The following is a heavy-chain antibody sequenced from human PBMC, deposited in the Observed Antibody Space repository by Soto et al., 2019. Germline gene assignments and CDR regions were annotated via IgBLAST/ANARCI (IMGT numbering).Heavy chain of an antibody. CDR2: INPNSGGT. J-gene: IGHJ3*02. D-gene: IGHD5-18*01. CDR1: GYTFTGYY. CDR3: ARAYSYGYTDAFDI. V-gene: IGHV1-2*04. Sequence: SGYTFTGYYMHWVRQAPGQGLEWMGWINPNSGGTNYAQKFQGWVTMTRDTSISTAYMELSRLRSDDTAVYYCARAYSYGYTDAFDIWGQGTMVTVSS.